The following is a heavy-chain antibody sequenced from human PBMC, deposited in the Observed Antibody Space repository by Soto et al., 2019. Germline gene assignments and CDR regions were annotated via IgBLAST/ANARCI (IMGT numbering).Heavy chain of an antibody. V-gene: IGHV3-33*01. D-gene: IGHD2-15*01. CDR1: GFTFSSYG. J-gene: IGHJ4*02. CDR3: ARGTRGVVVAATSFDY. CDR2: IWYDGSNK. Sequence: QVQLVESGGGVVQPGRSLRLSCAASGFTFSSYGMHWVRQAPGKGLEWVAVIWYDGSNKYYADSVKGRFTISRDNSKNTLYLQMNSLRAEDTAVYYCARGTRGVVVAATSFDYWGQGTLVTVSS.